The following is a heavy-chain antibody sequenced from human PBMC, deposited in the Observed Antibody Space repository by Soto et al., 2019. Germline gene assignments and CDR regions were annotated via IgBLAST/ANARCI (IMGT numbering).Heavy chain of an antibody. D-gene: IGHD5-18*01. CDR1: GGSVSNFH. CDR2: IYYSGT. CDR3: SLLGYNFGRRFDF. J-gene: IGHJ4*01. V-gene: IGHV4-59*02. Sequence: SEALSRTCNLSGGSVSNFHLSWIRQLQGKGLEWIGYIYYSGTYYNPSLTSRVSMSLDKSKNQFCLHLKSVNAADTALYFCSLLGYNFGRRFDFWGHGTRVTVSS.